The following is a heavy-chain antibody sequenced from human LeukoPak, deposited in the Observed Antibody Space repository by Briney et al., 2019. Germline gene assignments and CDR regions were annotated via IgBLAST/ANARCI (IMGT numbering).Heavy chain of an antibody. J-gene: IGHJ4*02. V-gene: IGHV1-2*02. CDR1: GYSFTGYY. Sequence: ASVKVSCXASGYSFTGYYMHWVRQAPGQGLEWMGWINPNTGDTNYAQKFQGRVTMTRDTTISTAYMELSRLKSDDTAVYYCASYPRYSSSPPFDYWGQGTLVSVSS. CDR2: INPNTGDT. D-gene: IGHD6-6*01. CDR3: ASYPRYSSSPPFDY.